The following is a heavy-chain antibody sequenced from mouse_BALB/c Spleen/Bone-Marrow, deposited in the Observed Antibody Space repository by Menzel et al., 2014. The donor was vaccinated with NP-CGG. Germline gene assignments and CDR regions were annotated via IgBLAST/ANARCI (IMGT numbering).Heavy chain of an antibody. Sequence: EVKLMESGGGLVQPGGSLKLSCAASGFDFSRYCMSWVRQAPGKGLEWIGEINPDSSTINYTPSLKNKFNITRDNAKNTLYLQMNKVRSEDTALYYCTRMHYYGFVAYWGQGTLVTISA. CDR3: TRMHYYGFVAY. CDR2: INPDSSTI. CDR1: GFDFSRYC. J-gene: IGHJ3*01. D-gene: IGHD1-2*01. V-gene: IGHV4-1*02.